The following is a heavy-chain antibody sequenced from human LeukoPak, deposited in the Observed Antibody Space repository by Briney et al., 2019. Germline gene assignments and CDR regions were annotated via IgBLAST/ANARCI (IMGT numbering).Heavy chain of an antibody. Sequence: SETLSLTCAVSGGSISSSNWRSWIRQPPGKGLEWIGSIYYSGSTYYNPSLKSRVTISVDTSKNQFSLKLSSVTAADTAVYYCARPPYYDSSSYYEGAFDYWGQGTLVTVSS. J-gene: IGHJ4*02. CDR1: GGSISSSNW. CDR3: ARPPYYDSSSYYEGAFDY. CDR2: IYYSGST. V-gene: IGHV4-39*01. D-gene: IGHD3-22*01.